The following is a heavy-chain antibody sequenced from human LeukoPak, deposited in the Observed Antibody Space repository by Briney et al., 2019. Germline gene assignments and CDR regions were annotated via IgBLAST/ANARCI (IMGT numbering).Heavy chain of an antibody. Sequence: PSQTLSLTFNVSGGSVNSGAFYWNWIRQHPGKGLEWIGYIYYSGSTSHNPSLKSRVTISVDTSKNQVSLKLNSVTAADTAVYYCARAGWITGDAFHIWGQGTMVTVSS. CDR3: ARAGWITGDAFHI. D-gene: IGHD1-14*01. CDR2: IYYSGST. CDR1: GGSVNSGAFY. V-gene: IGHV4-31*03. J-gene: IGHJ3*02.